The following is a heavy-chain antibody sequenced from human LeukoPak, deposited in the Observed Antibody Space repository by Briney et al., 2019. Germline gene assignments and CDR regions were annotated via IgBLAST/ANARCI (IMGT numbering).Heavy chain of an antibody. CDR3: AKDKAQGDGYNPGTRLFDY. CDR2: ISWNSGSI. J-gene: IGHJ4*02. D-gene: IGHD5-24*01. Sequence: GGSLRLSCAASGFTFDDYAMHWVRQAPGKGLEWVSGISWNSGSIGYADSVKGRFTISRDNAKNSLYLQMNSLRAEDTALYYCAKDKAQGDGYNPGTRLFDYWGQGTLVTVSS. CDR1: GFTFDDYA. V-gene: IGHV3-9*01.